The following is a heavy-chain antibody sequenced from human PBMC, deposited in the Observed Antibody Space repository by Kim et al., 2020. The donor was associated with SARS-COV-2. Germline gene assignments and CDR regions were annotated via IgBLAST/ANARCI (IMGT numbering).Heavy chain of an antibody. V-gene: IGHV3-23*01. CDR3: AKDMGLVATMEA. Sequence: YYADSVKGRFTISRDNSKNTLYLQMNSLRAEDTAVYYCAKDMGLVATMEAWGQGTLVTVSS. D-gene: IGHD5-12*01. J-gene: IGHJ5*02.